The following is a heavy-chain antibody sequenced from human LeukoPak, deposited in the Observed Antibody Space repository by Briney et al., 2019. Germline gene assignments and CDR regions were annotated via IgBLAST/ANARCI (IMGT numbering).Heavy chain of an antibody. CDR1: GFSFSDST. V-gene: IGHV3-7*03. CDR3: ARGGAGGGYFPT. CDR2: MKEDGSDK. Sequence: GGSLRLSCVASGFSFSDSTMSWVRQAAGKGLEWVAKMKEDGSDKNYVDSVKGRFTISRDNARNSLHLQIKSLRADDTAVYFCARGGAGGGYFPTWGQGILVIVSS. J-gene: IGHJ1*01. D-gene: IGHD3-16*01.